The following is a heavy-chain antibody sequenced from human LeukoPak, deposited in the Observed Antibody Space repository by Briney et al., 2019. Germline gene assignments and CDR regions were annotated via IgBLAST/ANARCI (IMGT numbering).Heavy chain of an antibody. V-gene: IGHV1-69*05. CDR2: IIPIFGTA. CDR3: ARWGGYYDFPQYNWFDH. J-gene: IGHJ5*02. D-gene: IGHD3-3*01. Sequence: ASVKVSSKASGGTFSSYAISWVRQAPGQGLEWMGGIIPIFGTANYAQKFQGRVTITTDESTSTAYMELSSLRSEDTAVYYCARWGGYYDFPQYNWFDHWGQGTLVTVSS. CDR1: GGTFSSYA.